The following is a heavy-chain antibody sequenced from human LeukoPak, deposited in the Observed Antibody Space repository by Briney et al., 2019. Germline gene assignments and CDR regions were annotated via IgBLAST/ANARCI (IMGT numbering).Heavy chain of an antibody. CDR3: AKAADAYYYDSSGLFDY. CDR2: IRYDGSNK. V-gene: IGHV3-30*02. CDR1: GFTFSSYG. J-gene: IGHJ4*02. Sequence: PGGSLRLSCAASGFTFSSYGMHWVRQAPGKGLEWVAFIRYDGSNKYYADSVKGRFTISRDNSKNTLYLQMNSLRAEDTAVYYCAKAADAYYYDSSGLFDYWGQGTLVTVSS. D-gene: IGHD3-22*01.